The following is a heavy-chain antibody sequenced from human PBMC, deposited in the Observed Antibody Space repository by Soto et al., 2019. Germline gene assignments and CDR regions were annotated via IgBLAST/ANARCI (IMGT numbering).Heavy chain of an antibody. CDR3: ARRMVRGVSYYYSYGMDV. J-gene: IGHJ6*02. CDR2: INHSGST. D-gene: IGHD3-10*01. V-gene: IGHV4-34*01. CDR1: GGSFSGYY. Sequence: SETLSLTCAVYGGSFSGYYWSWIRQPPGKGLEWIGEINHSGSTNYNPSLKSRVTISVDTSKNQFSLKLSSVTAADTAVYYCARRMVRGVSYYYSYGMDVWGQGTTVTVSS.